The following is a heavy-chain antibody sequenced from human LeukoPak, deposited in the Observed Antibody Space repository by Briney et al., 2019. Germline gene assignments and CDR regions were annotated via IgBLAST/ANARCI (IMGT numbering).Heavy chain of an antibody. CDR3: AKDIGYSGYDSAFDI. Sequence: PGGSLRLSCAVSGVYWMSWVRQAPGKGLEWVANINQDGSVIYYVDSVKGRFTISRDNAENSLYLQMNSLRAEDTALYYCAKDIGYSGYDSAFDIWGQGTMVTVSS. J-gene: IGHJ3*02. CDR1: GVYW. CDR2: INQDGSVI. V-gene: IGHV3-7*03. D-gene: IGHD5-12*01.